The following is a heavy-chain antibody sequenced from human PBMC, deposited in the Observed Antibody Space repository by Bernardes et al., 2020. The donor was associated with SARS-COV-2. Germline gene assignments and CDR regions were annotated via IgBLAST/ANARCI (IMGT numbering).Heavy chain of an antibody. Sequence: AGGQVPRKASGYTFTNYEINWVRQATGQELEWMGWMNPNSGNTGYAQKFQGRVTMTRNTSISTAYMELSSLRSEDTAVYYCARGRRGYCSGGSCYTAVIFDYWGQGTLVTVSS. J-gene: IGHJ4*02. CDR3: ARGRRGYCSGGSCYTAVIFDY. CDR1: GYTFTNYE. D-gene: IGHD2-15*01. V-gene: IGHV1-8*01. CDR2: MNPNSGNT.